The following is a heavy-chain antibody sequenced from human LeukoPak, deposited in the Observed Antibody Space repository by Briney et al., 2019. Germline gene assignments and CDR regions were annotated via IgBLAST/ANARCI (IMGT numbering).Heavy chain of an antibody. CDR1: GGSISSYY. D-gene: IGHD6-13*01. J-gene: IGHJ4*02. CDR3: ARGPRVSTQIAATGILDY. CDR2: IYTSGST. Sequence: SETLSLTCTVSGGSISSYYWSWIRQPAGKGLEWIGRIYTSGSTNYNPSLKSRVTMSVDTSKNQFSLKLSSVTAADTAVYYCARGPRVSTQIAATGILDYWCQGTLVTVSS. V-gene: IGHV4-4*07.